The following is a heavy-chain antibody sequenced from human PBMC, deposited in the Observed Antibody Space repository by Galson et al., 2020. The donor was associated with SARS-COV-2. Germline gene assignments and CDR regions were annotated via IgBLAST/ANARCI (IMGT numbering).Heavy chain of an antibody. CDR2: VNHSGST. CDR1: GGSFSGYY. Sequence: SETLSLTCAVYGGSFSGYYWSWIRQPPGKGLEWIGEVNHSGSTNYNPSLKSRVTISVDTPKNQFSLKLSSVTAADTAVYYCSRADYFDSSDYYVSSFDYWGQGTLVTVTS. CDR3: SRADYFDSSDYYVSSFDY. D-gene: IGHD3-22*01. J-gene: IGHJ4*02. V-gene: IGHV4-34*01.